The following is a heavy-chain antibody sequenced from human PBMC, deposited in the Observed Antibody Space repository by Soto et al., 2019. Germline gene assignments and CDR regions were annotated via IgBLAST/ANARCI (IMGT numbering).Heavy chain of an antibody. Sequence: ASVKVSCKASGYSFKDHYMHWVRQAPGRGLEWVGIINPSGEHTNYAQQFRGRVAMTRDTSTSTAYMELRSLRSEDTAVYFCARISCKGGSCYFDFDHWGQGTLVTSPQ. J-gene: IGHJ4*02. CDR2: INPSGEHT. CDR1: GYSFKDHY. CDR3: ARISCKGGSCYFDFDH. D-gene: IGHD2-15*01. V-gene: IGHV1-46*02.